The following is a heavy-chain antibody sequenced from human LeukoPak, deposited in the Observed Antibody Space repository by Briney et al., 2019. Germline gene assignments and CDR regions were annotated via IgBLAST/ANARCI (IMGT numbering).Heavy chain of an antibody. V-gene: IGHV1-2*02. Sequence: ASVKVSCKASGYIFTGYYMHWVRQAPGQGLEWMGWINPNSGGTKCVQKFQGRVTMTRDTSISTAYMELSRLRSDDTAVYYCASGSLASYFDHWGQGTLVTVSS. CDR1: GYIFTGYY. CDR3: ASGSLASYFDH. D-gene: IGHD3-16*01. J-gene: IGHJ4*02. CDR2: INPNSGGT.